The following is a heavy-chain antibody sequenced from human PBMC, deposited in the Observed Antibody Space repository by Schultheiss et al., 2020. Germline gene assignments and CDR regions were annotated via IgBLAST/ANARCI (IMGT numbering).Heavy chain of an antibody. D-gene: IGHD1-14*01. CDR2: IWYDGSNK. CDR1: GFTFSSYG. V-gene: IGHV3-33*01. Sequence: GSLRLSCAASGFTFSSYGMHWVRQAPGKGLEWVAVIWYDGSNKYYADSVKGRFTISRDNSKNTLYLQMNSLKTEDTAVYYCTTSLGVYYYYGMDVWGQGTTVTVSS. CDR3: TTSLGVYYYYGMDV. J-gene: IGHJ6*02.